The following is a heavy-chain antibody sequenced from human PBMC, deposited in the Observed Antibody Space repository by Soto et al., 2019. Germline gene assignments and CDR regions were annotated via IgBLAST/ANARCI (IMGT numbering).Heavy chain of an antibody. V-gene: IGHV4-31*03. J-gene: IGHJ4*02. CDR3: ARVCSSRSCDEDY. D-gene: IGHD2-2*01. CDR2: INDSGST. Sequence: QVQLQESGPGLVKPSQTLSLTCSVSGGSVTSGGFYWGWIRQHPAKGLEWIGYINDSGSTYYVPSLKSRVSISADTSKNQFSLKVTSMTAADTAVYYCARVCSSRSCDEDYWGQGTLVTVSS. CDR1: GGSVTSGGFY.